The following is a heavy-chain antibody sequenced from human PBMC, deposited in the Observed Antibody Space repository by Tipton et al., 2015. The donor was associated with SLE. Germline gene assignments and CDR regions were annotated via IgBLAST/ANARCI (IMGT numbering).Heavy chain of an antibody. V-gene: IGHV4-34*12. CDR3: ARDLGMTAKNAMDV. D-gene: IGHD6-13*01. Sequence: GLVKPSQTLSLTCAVYGESFNGYFWTWIRQPPGKGLEWIAEIIHSGVTNYNPSLKSRVTISVDMSKKQFSLKLSSVTAADTAVYYCARDLGMTAKNAMDVWGQGTTVTVTS. CDR2: IIHSGVT. CDR1: GESFNGYF. J-gene: IGHJ6*02.